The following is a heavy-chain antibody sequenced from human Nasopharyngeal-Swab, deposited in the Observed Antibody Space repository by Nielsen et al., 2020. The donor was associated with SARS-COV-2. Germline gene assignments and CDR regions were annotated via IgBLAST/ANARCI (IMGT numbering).Heavy chain of an antibody. CDR3: ARGGGYVDAFDI. Sequence: GGSLRLSCAASGFTFSSYGMHWVRQAPGKGLEWVAVISYDGSNKYYADSVKGRFTISRDNSKNTLYLQMNSLRAEDTAVYYCARGGGYVDAFDIWGQGTMVTVSS. D-gene: IGHD3-16*01. J-gene: IGHJ3*02. CDR2: ISYDGSNK. CDR1: GFTFSSYG. V-gene: IGHV3-30*03.